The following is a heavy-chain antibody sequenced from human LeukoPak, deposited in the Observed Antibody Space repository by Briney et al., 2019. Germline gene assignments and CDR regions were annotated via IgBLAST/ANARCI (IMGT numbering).Heavy chain of an antibody. D-gene: IGHD3-22*01. CDR1: GFSVSSNY. V-gene: IGHV3-21*01. Sequence: GGSLRLSCEASGFSVSSNYMSWVRQAPGKGLEWVSSISSSSSYIYYADSVKGRFTISRDNAKNSLYLQMNSLRAEDTAVYYCARGVDYYDSSGYWGQGTLVTVSS. CDR3: ARGVDYYDSSGY. J-gene: IGHJ4*02. CDR2: ISSSSSYI.